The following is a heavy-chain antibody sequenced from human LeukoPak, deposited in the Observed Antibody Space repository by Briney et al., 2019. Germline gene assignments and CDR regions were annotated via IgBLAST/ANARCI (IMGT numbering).Heavy chain of an antibody. D-gene: IGHD3-3*01. CDR1: GGSFGGYY. CDR2: INHSGST. V-gene: IGHV4-34*01. CDR3: ARGMPYYDFWSGYQSFDY. J-gene: IGHJ4*02. Sequence: SETLSLTCAVYGGSFGGYYWSWIRQPPGKGLEWIGEINHSGSTNYNPSLKSRVTISVDTSKNQFSLKLSSVTAADTAVYYCARGMPYYDFWSGYQSFDYWGQGTLVTVSS.